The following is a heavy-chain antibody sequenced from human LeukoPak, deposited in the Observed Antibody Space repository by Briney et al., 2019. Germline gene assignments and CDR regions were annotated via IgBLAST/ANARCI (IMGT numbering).Heavy chain of an antibody. V-gene: IGHV4-59*01. Sequence: PLETLSLTCTVSGASISNYYWSWIRQSPGKGLERIGYIYHTGSTSYSPSLKSRVTISADTSQNQFSLKLSSVTAADTAVYYCASRKLGNDYWGQGTLVTVSS. CDR2: IYHTGST. D-gene: IGHD7-27*01. CDR1: GASISNYY. CDR3: ASRKLGNDY. J-gene: IGHJ4*02.